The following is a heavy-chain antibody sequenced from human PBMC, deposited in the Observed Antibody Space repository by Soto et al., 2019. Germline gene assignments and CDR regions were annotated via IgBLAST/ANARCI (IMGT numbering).Heavy chain of an antibody. CDR3: ARDHDNPDNGLDL. V-gene: IGHV3-33*01. J-gene: IGHJ4*02. CDR2: VNAGGEQ. Sequence: QVQLVEAGGGVVQPGGSLRLSCTASGFTFSRYGMHWVRQAPGKGLEWVAVVNAGGEQHYGDSVKGRFTISRDNSKNTLYLQMDSLSADDTAVYYCARDHDNPDNGLDLWGQGTLVTVSS. D-gene: IGHD1-1*01. CDR1: GFTFSRYG.